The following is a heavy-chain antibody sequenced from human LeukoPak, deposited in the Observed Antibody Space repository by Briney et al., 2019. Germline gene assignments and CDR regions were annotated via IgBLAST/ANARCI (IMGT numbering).Heavy chain of an antibody. CDR1: GGTFSSYA. CDR2: IIPILDIA. J-gene: IGHJ3*02. CDR3: ARDSDYGGSFDI. Sequence: ASVKVSCKASGGTFSSYAISWVRQAPGQGLEWMGRIIPILDIANYAQKFQGRVTITADKSTSTAYMELSSLRSEDTAVYYCARDSDYGGSFDIWGQGTMVTVSS. D-gene: IGHD4-23*01. V-gene: IGHV1-69*04.